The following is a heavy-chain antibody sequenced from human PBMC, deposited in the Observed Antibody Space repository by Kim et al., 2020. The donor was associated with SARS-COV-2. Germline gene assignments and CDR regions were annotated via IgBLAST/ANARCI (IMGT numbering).Heavy chain of an antibody. CDR1: GFSVSSYV. Sequence: GGSLRLSCAASGFSVSSYVMSWVRQAPGKGLEWVSVICSDESNKYDAYSENSLFTITGDNKNNMQYLQKNSLTAEGTTVYYATTSYDYDSRGHYY. CDR3: TTSYDYDSRGHYY. CDR2: ICSDESNK. J-gene: IGHJ6*01. V-gene: IGHV3-33*01. D-gene: IGHD3-22*01.